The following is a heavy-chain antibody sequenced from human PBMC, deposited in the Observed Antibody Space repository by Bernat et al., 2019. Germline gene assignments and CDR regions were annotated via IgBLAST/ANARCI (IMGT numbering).Heavy chain of an antibody. V-gene: IGHV3-66*01. CDR3: ARGSNTHSSGYYPTVDY. Sequence: EVQLVESGGGLVQPGGSLRLSCAAFGFTVSSNYMSWVRQAPGKGLEWVSVIYSGGSTYYADSVKGRFTISRDNSKNTLYLQMNSLRAEDTAVYYCARGSNTHSSGYYPTVDYWGQGTLVTVSS. J-gene: IGHJ4*02. CDR1: GFTVSSNY. CDR2: IYSGGST. D-gene: IGHD3-22*01.